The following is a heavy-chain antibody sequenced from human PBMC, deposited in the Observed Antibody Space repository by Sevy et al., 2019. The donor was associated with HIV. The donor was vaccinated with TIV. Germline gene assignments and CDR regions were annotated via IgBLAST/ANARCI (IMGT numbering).Heavy chain of an antibody. V-gene: IGHV3-7*01. CDR2: MKEDGSER. D-gene: IGHD5-18*01. J-gene: IGHJ4*02. CDR1: GFTFSSYW. Sequence: GGSLRLSCAASGFTFSSYWMSWVRQAPGKGLEWVATMKEDGSERNYVDSVKGRFTISRDNAKNSLYLQMNSLRADDTAVYYCVREGVGGYSYSLDCWGQGTLVTVSS. CDR3: VREGVGGYSYSLDC.